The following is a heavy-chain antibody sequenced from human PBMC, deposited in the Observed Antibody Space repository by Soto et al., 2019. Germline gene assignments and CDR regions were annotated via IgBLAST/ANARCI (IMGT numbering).Heavy chain of an antibody. J-gene: IGHJ6*02. CDR1: GYTFTSYD. CDR3: ARVSCSGCSCYGDITNYYYGMDV. V-gene: IGHV1-8*01. CDR2: MNPNSGNT. D-gene: IGHD2-15*01. Sequence: ASVKVSCKASGYTFTSYDINWVRQATGQGLEWMGWMNPNSGNTGYAQKFQGRVTITRNTSISTAYMELSSLRSEDTAVYYCARVSCSGCSCYGDITNYYYGMDVWGQGTTVTVSS.